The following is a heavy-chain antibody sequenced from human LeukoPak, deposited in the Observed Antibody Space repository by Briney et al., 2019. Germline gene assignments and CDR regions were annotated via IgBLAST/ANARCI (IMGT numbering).Heavy chain of an antibody. CDR1: GGSISSYY. D-gene: IGHD1-26*01. V-gene: IGHV4-59*04. J-gene: IGHJ4*02. CDR2: IYYSGST. CDR3: ARIVVGASNPYYFDY. Sequence: PSETLSLTCTVSGGSISSYYWSWIRQPPGKGLEWIGNIYYSGSTYYNPSLKSRVTISVDTSKNQFSLKLSSVTAADTAVYYCARIVVGASNPYYFDYWGQGTLVTVSS.